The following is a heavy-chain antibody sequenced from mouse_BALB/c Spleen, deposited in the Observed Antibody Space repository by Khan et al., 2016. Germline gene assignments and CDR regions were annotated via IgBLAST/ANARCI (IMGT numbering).Heavy chain of an antibody. CDR2: ISYSGST. CDR1: GYSITSDYA. Sequence: EVKLLESGPGLVKPSQSLSLTCTVTGYSITSDYAWNWFRQFPGNKLEWMGYISYSGSTRYYPSLKSRISITRATSRNQFFLQLNSVTTEDTSTYYCARPPTAYYAMDYWGQGTSVTVAS. D-gene: IGHD1-2*01. CDR3: ARPPTAYYAMDY. V-gene: IGHV3-2*02. J-gene: IGHJ4*01.